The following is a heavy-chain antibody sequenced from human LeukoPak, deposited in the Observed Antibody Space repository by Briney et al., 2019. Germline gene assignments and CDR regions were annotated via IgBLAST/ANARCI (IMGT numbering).Heavy chain of an antibody. J-gene: IGHJ4*02. CDR1: GGSISSYY. Sequence: PSETLSLTCTVSGGSISSYYWSWIRQPPGKGLEWIGCIHNSGSTSYDPSLKSRVTISVDTSKNQFSLKLSSVTAADTAVYYSARSLMYYNILTGYSPQNFDYWGQGTLVTVSS. D-gene: IGHD3-9*01. V-gene: IGHV4-59*01. CDR2: IHNSGST. CDR3: ARSLMYYNILTGYSPQNFDY.